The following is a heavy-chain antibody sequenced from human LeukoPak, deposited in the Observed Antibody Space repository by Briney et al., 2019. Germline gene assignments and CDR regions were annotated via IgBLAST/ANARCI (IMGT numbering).Heavy chain of an antibody. D-gene: IGHD2-2*02. Sequence: PSGTLSLTCTVSGYSISSGYYWGWIRQPPGKGLEWIGSIYHSGSTYYNPSLQSRVTISVDTSKNQFSLKLSSVTAADTAVYYCARDSPDCSSITCYKDWFDPWGQGTLVTVSS. CDR3: ARDSPDCSSITCYKDWFDP. V-gene: IGHV4-38-2*02. CDR1: GYSISSGYY. CDR2: IYHSGST. J-gene: IGHJ5*02.